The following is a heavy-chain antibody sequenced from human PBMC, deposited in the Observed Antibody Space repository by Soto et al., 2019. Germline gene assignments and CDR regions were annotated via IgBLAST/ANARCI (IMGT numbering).Heavy chain of an antibody. V-gene: IGHV3-74*01. CDR1: GFTFRTNW. CDR2: INADGTTT. D-gene: IGHD2-2*02. J-gene: IGHJ1*01. Sequence: PGGSLRLSCAASGFTFRTNWMHWVRQAPGKGLVWVSRINADGTTTNYADSVKGRFTISRDNAKNTLYLQMNSLRAEDTAVYYCLAILEGAPIWGHGTLVTV. CDR3: LAILEGAPI.